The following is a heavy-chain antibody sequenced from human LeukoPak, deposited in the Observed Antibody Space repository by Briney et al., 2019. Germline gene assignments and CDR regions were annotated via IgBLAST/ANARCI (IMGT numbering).Heavy chain of an antibody. CDR3: AKDCYSGSGSYCFDY. V-gene: IGHV3-30*18. J-gene: IGHJ4*02. CDR2: ISYDGSNK. D-gene: IGHD3-10*01. CDR1: GFTFSSYD. Sequence: PGRSLRLSCAASGFTFSSYDMHWVRQAPGKGLEWVAVISYDGSNKYYADSVKGRFTISRDNSKNTLYLQMNSLRAEDSAVYYCAKDCYSGSGSYCFDYWGQGTLVTVSS.